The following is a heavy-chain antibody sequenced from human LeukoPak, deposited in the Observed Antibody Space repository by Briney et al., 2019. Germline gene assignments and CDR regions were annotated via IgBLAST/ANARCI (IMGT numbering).Heavy chain of an antibody. CDR2: INPNSGGT. CDR1: GYTFTGNY. J-gene: IGHJ4*02. CDR3: ARSLQAPPGILWFGEPDFDY. V-gene: IGHV1-2*02. Sequence: WASVKVSCKASGYTFTGNYMHWVRQAPGQGLEWMGWINPNSGGTNYAQKLQGRVTMTTDTSTSTAYMELRSLRSDDTAVYYCARSLQAPPGILWFGEPDFDYWGQGTLVTVSS. D-gene: IGHD3-10*01.